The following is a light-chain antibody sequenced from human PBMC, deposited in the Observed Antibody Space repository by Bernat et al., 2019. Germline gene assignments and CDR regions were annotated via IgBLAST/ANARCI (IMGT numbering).Light chain of an antibody. V-gene: IGKV3-20*01. Sequence: EIVLTQSPGTLSLSPGERATLSCRASQSVSSNFLAWYQQKPGQAPRLLIYGASIRATGIPDRFSGSGSGTDFTLTISRLEPEDFAVYYCQQYGSSPLFTCGPGTKVDIK. CDR1: QSVSSNF. CDR3: QQYGSSPLFT. J-gene: IGKJ3*01. CDR2: GAS.